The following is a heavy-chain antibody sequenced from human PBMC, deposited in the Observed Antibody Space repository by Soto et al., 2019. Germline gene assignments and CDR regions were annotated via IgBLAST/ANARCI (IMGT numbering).Heavy chain of an antibody. CDR2: IYYSGST. CDR1: GGSISSSSYY. J-gene: IGHJ4*02. D-gene: IGHD6-19*01. CDR3: ARRWLPHYDY. Sequence: SETLSLTCTVSGGSISSSSYYWGWIRQPPGKGLEWIGSIYYSGSTYYNPSLKSRVTISVDTSKNQFSLKLSSVTAADTAVYYCARRWLPHYDYWGLGTLVTVSS. V-gene: IGHV4-39*01.